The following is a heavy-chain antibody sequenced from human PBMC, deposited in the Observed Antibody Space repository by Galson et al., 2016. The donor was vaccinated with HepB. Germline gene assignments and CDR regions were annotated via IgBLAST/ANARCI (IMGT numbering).Heavy chain of an antibody. J-gene: IGHJ4*02. Sequence: SVKVSCKASGYTFNTYEITWVRQAPGQGPEWMGWINPHTGDTDSSKKLQGRFTVTTDTSTSTASMELRNLRFDDTAIYYCARGSRAIPDYWGQGTLVTVSS. CDR2: INPHTGDT. V-gene: IGHV1-18*04. CDR1: GYTFNTYE. CDR3: ARGSRAIPDY.